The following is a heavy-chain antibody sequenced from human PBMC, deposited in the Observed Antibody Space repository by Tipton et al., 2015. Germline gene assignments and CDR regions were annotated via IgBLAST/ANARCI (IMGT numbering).Heavy chain of an antibody. J-gene: IGHJ5*02. CDR1: GDSVSNNSDA. D-gene: IGHD6-13*01. V-gene: IGHV6-1*01. Sequence: GLVKPSQTLSLTCAISGDSVSNNSDAWNWIRQSPSRGLEWLGRTYYRSNWNNDYAVSVKSRITITPDTSKNQFTLHLNSVTPDDTAMYYCARGAQHSTWSWGQGTLVTVSS. CDR3: ARGAQHSTWS. CDR2: TYYRSNWNN.